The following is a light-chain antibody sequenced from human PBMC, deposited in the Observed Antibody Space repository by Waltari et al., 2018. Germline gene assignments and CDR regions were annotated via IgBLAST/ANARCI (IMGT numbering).Light chain of an antibody. CDR1: QSLLHSNGQTH. J-gene: IGKJ4*01. CDR3: MQGLQIPLT. Sequence: DIVMTQTPLSLPVTPGEPASISCRSSQSLLHSNGQTHLYWYLQKSGQPPRLLIHRVSNRVSGGPDRFSGSGSGTDFTLRISRVEAEDVGIYYCMQGLQIPLTFGGGTKVEIK. V-gene: IGKV2-29*02. CDR2: RVS.